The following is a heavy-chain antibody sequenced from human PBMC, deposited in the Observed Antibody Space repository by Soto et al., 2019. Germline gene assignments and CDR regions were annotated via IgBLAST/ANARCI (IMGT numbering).Heavy chain of an antibody. J-gene: IGHJ4*02. D-gene: IGHD1-26*01. CDR3: AISWPWWGLLSPPFDY. CDR1: GVTFSSYA. V-gene: IGHV3-23*01. Sequence: PGGYLRLSCAASGVTFSSYAMSWVRQAPGKGLEWGSAISGSGGSTYYADSVKGRFTISRDNSKNTLYLQMNSLRAEDTAVYYCAISWPWWGLLSPPFDYWGQGTLVTVSS. CDR2: ISGSGGST.